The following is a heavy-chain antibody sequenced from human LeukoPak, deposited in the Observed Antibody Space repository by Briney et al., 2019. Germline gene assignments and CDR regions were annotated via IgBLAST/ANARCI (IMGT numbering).Heavy chain of an antibody. V-gene: IGHV3-21*01. CDR1: GFTFSSYS. CDR3: ARWEPQRRYFDY. J-gene: IGHJ4*02. D-gene: IGHD1-26*01. CDR2: ISSSSSYI. Sequence: PGGSLRLSCAASGFTFSSYSMNWVRQAPGKGLEWVSSISSSSSYIYYADSVKGRFTISRDNAKNSLYLQMNSLRAEDTAVYYCARWEPQRRYFDYWGQGTLVTVSS.